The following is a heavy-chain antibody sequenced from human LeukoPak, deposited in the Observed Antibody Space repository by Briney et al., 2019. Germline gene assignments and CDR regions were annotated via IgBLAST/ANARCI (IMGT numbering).Heavy chain of an antibody. J-gene: IGHJ5*02. CDR2: ISYDGSNK. Sequence: PGRSLRLSCAASGFTFSSYGMHWVRPAPGKGLEWVAVISYDGSNKYYADSVKGRFTISRDNSKNTLYLQMNSLRAEDTAVYYCAKGNQQTWGQGTLVTVSS. V-gene: IGHV3-30*18. D-gene: IGHD2-2*01. CDR3: AKGNQQT. CDR1: GFTFSSYG.